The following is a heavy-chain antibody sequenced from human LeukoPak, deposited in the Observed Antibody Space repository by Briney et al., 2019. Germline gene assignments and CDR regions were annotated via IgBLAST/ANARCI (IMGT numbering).Heavy chain of an antibody. CDR2: IYYSGGT. CDR1: GGSISSYY. CDR3: ARDIYSSSSGNWFDP. J-gene: IGHJ5*02. Sequence: PSETLSLTCTVSGGSISSYYWSWIRQPPGKGLEWIGYIYYSGGTNYNPSLKSRVTISVDTSKNQFSLKLSSVTAADTAVYYCARDIYSSSSGNWFDPWGQGTLVTVSS. D-gene: IGHD6-6*01. V-gene: IGHV4-59*01.